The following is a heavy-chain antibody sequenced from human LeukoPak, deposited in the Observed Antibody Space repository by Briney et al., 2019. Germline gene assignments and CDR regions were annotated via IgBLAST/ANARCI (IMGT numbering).Heavy chain of an antibody. J-gene: IGHJ4*02. D-gene: IGHD6-13*01. CDR1: GYSISSGYY. V-gene: IGHV4-38-2*02. CDR3: ARGSSSWQFDY. Sequence: SETLSLTCTVSGYSISSGYYWGWIRQPPGKGLEGIGSIYHSGSTYYNPSLKSRVTISVDTSKNQFSLKLSSVTAADTAVYYCARGSSSWQFDYWGQGTLVTVSS. CDR2: IYHSGST.